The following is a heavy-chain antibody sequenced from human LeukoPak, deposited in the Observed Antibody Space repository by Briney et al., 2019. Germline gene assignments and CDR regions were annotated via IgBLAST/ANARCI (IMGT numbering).Heavy chain of an antibody. CDR1: GGTFSSYA. J-gene: IGHJ5*02. D-gene: IGHD3-22*01. V-gene: IGHV1-69*13. CDR3: ARTGSVDDYDSSGYYSNWFDP. Sequence: SVKVSCKASGGTFSSYAISWVRQAPGQGLEWMGGIIPIFGTANYAQKFQGRVTITADESTSTAYMELSSLRSEDTAVYYCARTGSVDDYDSSGYYSNWFDPWGQGTLVTVSS. CDR2: IIPIFGTA.